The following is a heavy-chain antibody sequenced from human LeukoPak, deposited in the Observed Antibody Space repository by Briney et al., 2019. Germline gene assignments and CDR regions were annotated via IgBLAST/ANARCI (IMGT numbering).Heavy chain of an antibody. J-gene: IGHJ4*02. CDR3: ARGIYDYVWGSSRLHFDY. V-gene: IGHV4-59*11. Sequence: SETLSLTCTVSDGSISSHYWSWIRQPPGKGLEWIGHIYYSGSTEYNLSFKSRVTLSVDTSKNQFSLKLSSVTAADTAVYYCARGIYDYVWGSSRLHFDYWGQGTLVTVSS. D-gene: IGHD3-16*02. CDR2: IYYSGST. CDR1: DGSISSHY.